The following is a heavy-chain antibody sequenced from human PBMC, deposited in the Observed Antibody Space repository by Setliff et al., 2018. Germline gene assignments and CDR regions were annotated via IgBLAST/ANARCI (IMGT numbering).Heavy chain of an antibody. D-gene: IGHD6-13*01. CDR2: VNPGGGGT. Sequence: ASVKVSCKASGYTFTDFFIHWVRQAPGQGLEWMGWVNPGGGGTNSAQKFQGRVTLTMDTSASTAYMDLYNLTSDDSAVYYCATQTAAYYFDYWGQGALVTVSS. CDR3: ATQTAAYYFDY. CDR1: GYTFTDFF. V-gene: IGHV1-2*02. J-gene: IGHJ4*02.